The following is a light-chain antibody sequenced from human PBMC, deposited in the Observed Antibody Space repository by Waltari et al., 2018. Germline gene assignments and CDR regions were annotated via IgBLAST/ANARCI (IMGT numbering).Light chain of an antibody. CDR3: QQSYTTPYT. V-gene: IGKV1-39*01. J-gene: IGKJ2*01. CDR2: AAS. Sequence: DIQMTQSPSSLSVSVGDRVTITCRASQLVDNFLNWYQQKPGQAPSLLIYAASSLQSGVPSRFSGRRSGTDFTLTISSLQPEDFATYYCQQSYTTPYTFGQGTRLDIK. CDR1: QLVDNF.